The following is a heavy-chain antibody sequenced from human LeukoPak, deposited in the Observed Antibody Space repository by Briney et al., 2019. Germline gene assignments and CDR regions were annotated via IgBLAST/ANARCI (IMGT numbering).Heavy chain of an antibody. V-gene: IGHV1-2*06. CDR1: GYTFTGYY. CDR2: INPNSGGT. J-gene: IGHJ5*02. D-gene: IGHD2-2*01. CDR3: AREGGAYCSSTSCSFEKYNWFDP. Sequence: ASVKVSCEASGYTFTGYYMHWVRQAPGQGLEWMGRINPNSGGTNYAQKFQGRVTMTRDTSISTAYMELSRLRSDDTAVYYCAREGGAYCSSTSCSFEKYNWFDPWGQGTLVTVSS.